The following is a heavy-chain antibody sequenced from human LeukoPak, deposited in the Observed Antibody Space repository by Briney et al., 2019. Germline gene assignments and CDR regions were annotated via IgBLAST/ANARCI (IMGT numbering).Heavy chain of an antibody. V-gene: IGHV1-69*06. D-gene: IGHD6-6*01. CDR3: AKDRGNSSSYFQH. Sequence: ASVKVSCKASGGTFSSYAISWVRQAPGQGLEWMGGIIPIFGTANYAQKFQGRVTIIADKSTSTAYMELNSLRSEDTAVYYCAKDRGNSSSYFQHWGQGTLVSVSS. J-gene: IGHJ1*01. CDR2: IIPIFGTA. CDR1: GGTFSSYA.